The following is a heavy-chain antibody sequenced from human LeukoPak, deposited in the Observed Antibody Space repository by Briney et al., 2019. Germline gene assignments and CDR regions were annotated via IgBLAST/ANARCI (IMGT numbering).Heavy chain of an antibody. J-gene: IGHJ6*02. D-gene: IGHD2-2*01. V-gene: IGHV3-7*01. CDR1: GFTFSSYW. CDR2: IKQDGSEK. CDR3: ARDGCSISCYSHYYYGMDV. Sequence: GGSLRLSCAASGFTFSSYWMSWVRQAPGKGLEWVANIKQDGSEKYYVDSVKGRFTISRDNAKNSLYLQMNSLRAEDTAVYYCARDGCSISCYSHYYYGMDVWGQGTTVTVSS.